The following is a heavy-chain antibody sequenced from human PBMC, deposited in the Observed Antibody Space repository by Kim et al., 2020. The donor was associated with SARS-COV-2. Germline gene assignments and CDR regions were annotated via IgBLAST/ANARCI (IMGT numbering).Heavy chain of an antibody. CDR2: IIPIFGTA. CDR3: ARGYYDSSGYSGGLYYYYYGMDV. V-gene: IGHV1-69*13. D-gene: IGHD3-22*01. Sequence: SVKVSCKASGGTFSSYAISWVRQAPGQGLEWMGGIIPIFGTANYAQKFQGRVTITADESTSTAYMELSSLRSEDTAVYYCARGYYDSSGYSGGLYYYYYGMDVWGQGTTVTVSS. CDR1: GGTFSSYA. J-gene: IGHJ6*02.